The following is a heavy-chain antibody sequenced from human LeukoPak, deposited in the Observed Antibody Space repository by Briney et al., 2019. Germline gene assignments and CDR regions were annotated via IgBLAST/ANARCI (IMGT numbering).Heavy chain of an antibody. D-gene: IGHD3-9*01. J-gene: IGHJ6*02. CDR3: ARDLPPNYDILTGYSYYYGMDV. V-gene: IGHV3-30-3*01. Sequence: PGGSLRLSCAASGFTFSSYAMHWVRQAPGKGLEWVAVISYDGSNKYYADSVKGRFTISRDNSKNTLYLQMNSLRAEDTAVYYCARDLPPNYDILTGYSYYYGMDVWGQGTTVTVSS. CDR2: ISYDGSNK. CDR1: GFTFSSYA.